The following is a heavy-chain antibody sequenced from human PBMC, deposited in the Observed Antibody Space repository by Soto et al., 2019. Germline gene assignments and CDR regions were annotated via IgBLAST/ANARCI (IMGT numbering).Heavy chain of an antibody. CDR3: AKTSSGSYSFDP. CDR1: GGSVSSGSCY. CDR2: IYYSGST. J-gene: IGHJ5*02. V-gene: IGHV4-61*01. Sequence: PSETLSLTCTVSGGSVSSGSCYWSWIRQPPGKGLEWIGYIYYSGSTNYNPSLKSRVTISVDTSKNQFSLKLSSVTAADTAVYYCAKTSSGSYSFDPWGQGTLVTVSS. D-gene: IGHD3-10*01.